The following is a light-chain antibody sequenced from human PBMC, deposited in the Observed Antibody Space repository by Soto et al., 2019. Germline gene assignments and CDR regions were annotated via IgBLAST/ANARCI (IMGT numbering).Light chain of an antibody. CDR3: QQYDHLSLT. V-gene: IGKV1-33*01. CDR1: QDITNS. J-gene: IGKJ4*01. CDR2: DAS. Sequence: DIQMTQSPSSLSASVGDRVTITCQASQDITNSFNWYQQKPGKAPNLLIFDASNLDAGVPSRFSGSGSGTYFTFTIHSLQPEDVATYYCQQYDHLSLTFGGGTKVEIK.